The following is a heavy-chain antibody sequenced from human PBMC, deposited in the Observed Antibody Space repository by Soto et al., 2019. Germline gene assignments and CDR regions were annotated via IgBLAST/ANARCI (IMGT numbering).Heavy chain of an antibody. V-gene: IGHV4-31*03. CDR2: IYCSGST. D-gene: IGHD5-12*01. CDR1: GGYISSGGYY. CDR3: ARKDSGYGDYMDV. Sequence: SETLSLTSTVSGGYISSGGYYWSWFRQHPGKGLEWIGYIYCSGSTYYNPSLKSRVTMSVDTSENQFSLRLSSVTAADTAVYYCARKDSGYGDYMDVWGKGTTVTVSS. J-gene: IGHJ6*03.